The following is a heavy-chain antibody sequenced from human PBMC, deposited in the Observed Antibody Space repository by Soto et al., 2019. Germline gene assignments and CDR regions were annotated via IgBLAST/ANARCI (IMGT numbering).Heavy chain of an antibody. CDR3: ARGPSPTTYYYDSSGYFRAEYFQH. CDR1: GFTFNSYE. D-gene: IGHD3-22*01. J-gene: IGHJ1*01. Sequence: PGGSLRLSCAASGFTFNSYEMNWVRQAPGKGLEWVSYISSSGSTIYYADSVKGRFTISRDNAKNSLYLQMNSLRAEDTAVYYCARGPSPTTYYYDSSGYFRAEYFQHWCQGTLVTVSS. V-gene: IGHV3-48*03. CDR2: ISSSGSTI.